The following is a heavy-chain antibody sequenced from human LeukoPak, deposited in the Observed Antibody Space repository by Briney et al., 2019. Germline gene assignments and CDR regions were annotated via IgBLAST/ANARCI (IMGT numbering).Heavy chain of an antibody. CDR2: ISAYNGNT. V-gene: IGHV1-18*01. D-gene: IGHD3-22*01. CDR3: ARYRDSSGCNTIDY. Sequence: ASVKVSCKASGYTFTSYGISWVRQAPGQGLEWMGWISAYNGNTNYAQKLQGRVTMTTDTSTSTAYMELRSLRSDDTAVYYCARYRDSSGCNTIDYWGQGTLVTVSS. J-gene: IGHJ4*02. CDR1: GYTFTSYG.